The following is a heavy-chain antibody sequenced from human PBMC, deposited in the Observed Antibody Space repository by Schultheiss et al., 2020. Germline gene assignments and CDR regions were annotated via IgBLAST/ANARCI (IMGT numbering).Heavy chain of an antibody. CDR1: GYSISSGYY. J-gene: IGHJ4*02. D-gene: IGHD2/OR15-2a*01. V-gene: IGHV4-38-2*01. Sequence: SETLSLTCAVSGYSISSGYYWGWIRQPPGKGLEWIGSIYYSGSTYYNPSLKSRVTISVDTSKNQFSLKLSSVTAADTAVYYCARHRTTRSYWGQGTLVTVSS. CDR2: IYYSGST. CDR3: ARHRTTRSY.